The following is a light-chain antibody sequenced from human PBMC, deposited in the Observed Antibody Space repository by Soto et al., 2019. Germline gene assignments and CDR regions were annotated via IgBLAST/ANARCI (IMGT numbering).Light chain of an antibody. V-gene: IGKV1-5*03. CDR1: QSISGW. Sequence: DIQMTQSPSTLSASVGDRVTITCRASQSISGWLAWHQQKSGKGPNLLIYKASSLESGVPSRFSGSGSGTEFSLTISSLQPDDFATHYCQRYNSFPWTFGQRTNVEIK. J-gene: IGKJ1*01. CDR2: KAS. CDR3: QRYNSFPWT.